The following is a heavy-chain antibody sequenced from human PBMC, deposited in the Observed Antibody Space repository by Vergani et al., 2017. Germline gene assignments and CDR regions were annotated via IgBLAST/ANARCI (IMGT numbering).Heavy chain of an antibody. CDR3: ASRDITIFGVVIIRGYYYYGMDV. CDR2: IIPIFGTA. V-gene: IGHV1-69*01. D-gene: IGHD3-3*01. CDR1: GGTFSSYA. J-gene: IGHJ6*02. Sequence: QVQLVQSGAEVKKPGSSVKVSCKASGGTFSSYAISWVRQAPGQGLEWMGGIIPIFGTANYAQKVQGRVTITADESTSTAYMELSSLRSEDTAVYYCASRDITIFGVVIIRGYYYYGMDVWGQGP.